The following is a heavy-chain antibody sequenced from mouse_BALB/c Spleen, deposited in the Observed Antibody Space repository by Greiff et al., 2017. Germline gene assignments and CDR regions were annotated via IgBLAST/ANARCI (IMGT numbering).Heavy chain of an antibody. Sequence: DVQLQESGGGLVQPGGSLKLSCAASGFTFSSYGMSWVRQTPDKRLELVATINSNGGSTYYPDSVKGRFTISRDNAKNTLYLQMSSLKSEDTAMYYCARDYGGWGQGTSVTVSS. CDR3: ARDYGG. J-gene: IGHJ4*01. V-gene: IGHV5-6-3*01. CDR1: GFTFSSYG. CDR2: INSNGGST. D-gene: IGHD1-1*02.